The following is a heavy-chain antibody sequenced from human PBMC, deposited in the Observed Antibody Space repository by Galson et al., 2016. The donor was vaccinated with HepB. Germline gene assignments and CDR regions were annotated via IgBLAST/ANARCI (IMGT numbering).Heavy chain of an antibody. D-gene: IGHD2-15*01. CDR3: ARQGDVVVGGIDY. V-gene: IGHV5-51*01. J-gene: IGHJ4*02. Sequence: QSGAEVKKPGESLSISCQTSGYTFTNYWIGWVRQMPGKGLEWMGIVYPDDSDTNYSPSFRGQVTISADKSINTAYLQWNSLKASDTAIYYCARQGDVVVGGIDYWGQGTLVTVSS. CDR1: GYTFTNYW. CDR2: VYPDDSDT.